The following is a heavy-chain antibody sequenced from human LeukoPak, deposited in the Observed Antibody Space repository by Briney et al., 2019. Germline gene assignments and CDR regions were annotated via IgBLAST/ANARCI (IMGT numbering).Heavy chain of an antibody. CDR2: INSDGSST. CDR3: AGDSHYYDSSGYYSLDAFDI. V-gene: IGHV3-74*01. J-gene: IGHJ3*02. D-gene: IGHD3-22*01. CDR1: GFTFSSYW. Sequence: PGGSLRLSCAASGFTFSSYWMHWVRQAPGKGLVWVSRINSDGSSTSYADSVKGRFTISRDNAKNTLYLQMNSLRAEDTAVYYCAGDSHYYDSSGYYSLDAFDIWGQGTMVTVSS.